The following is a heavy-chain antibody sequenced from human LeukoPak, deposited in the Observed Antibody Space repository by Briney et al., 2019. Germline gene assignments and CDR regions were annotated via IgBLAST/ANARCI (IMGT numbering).Heavy chain of an antibody. CDR1: GFTFSNAW. D-gene: IGHD2-2*01. V-gene: IGHV3-15*01. CDR3: TTDQLYCSSTSCSNWFAP. J-gene: IGHJ5*02. CDR2: IKSKTDGATT. Sequence: PGGSLRLSCAASGFTFSNAWMSWVRQAPGKGLEWVGRIKSKTDGATTDYAAPVKGRFTISRDDTKNTLYLQMNSLKTEDTAVYYCTTDQLYCSSTSCSNWFAPWGQGTLVTVSS.